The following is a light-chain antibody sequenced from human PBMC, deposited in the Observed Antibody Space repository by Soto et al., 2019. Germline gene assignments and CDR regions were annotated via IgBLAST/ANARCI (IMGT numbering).Light chain of an antibody. CDR1: QSVSSNY. V-gene: IGKV3D-20*02. Sequence: EIVFTQSPDTLSLSPGERATLSCRASQSVSSNYLAWYQQIPGQAPRPLIYDASNRATGIPARFSGSGSGTDFTLTISSLEPEDFAVYYCQQRSNWQITFGQGTRLEI. J-gene: IGKJ5*01. CDR3: QQRSNWQIT. CDR2: DAS.